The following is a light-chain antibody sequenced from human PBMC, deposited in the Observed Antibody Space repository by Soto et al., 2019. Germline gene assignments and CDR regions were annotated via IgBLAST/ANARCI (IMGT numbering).Light chain of an antibody. CDR2: DAS. V-gene: IGKV3-20*01. CDR3: QQYGSSVT. J-gene: IGKJ4*01. CDR1: QSVRSRY. Sequence: DIVLTQSPGTLSLSPGERATLSCRASQSVRSRYLAWYQQKAGQAPRLLIYDASRRATGIPDRFSGSGSGPDFTLTISSLGPEGFAVYYCQQYGSSVTFGGGTKVEIK.